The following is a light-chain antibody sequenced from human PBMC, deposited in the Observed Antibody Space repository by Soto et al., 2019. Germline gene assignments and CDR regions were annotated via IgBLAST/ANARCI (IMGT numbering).Light chain of an antibody. V-gene: IGKV2-24*01. CDR1: QSLVHSDGNTY. J-gene: IGKJ4*01. CDR2: EIY. CDR3: MLATHFPLT. Sequence: DVVLPQTPLSAPVTLGQPASISCRSSQSLVHSDGNTYLSWLQQRPGQPPRLLIYEIYKRFSGVPDRFSGSGAGTDGTLKISRVEPEDVAVYYCMLATHFPLTFGGGTKVYIK.